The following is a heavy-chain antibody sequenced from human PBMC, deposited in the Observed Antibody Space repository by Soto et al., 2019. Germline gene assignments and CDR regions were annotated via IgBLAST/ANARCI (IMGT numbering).Heavy chain of an antibody. J-gene: IGHJ6*02. D-gene: IGHD1-7*01. CDR2: VYYSSAT. CDR3: LRTFCTGTGCPAHGVDV. V-gene: IGHV4-61*01. Sequence: QVHLQESGPGLVKPSETLSLTCTVSGGSVSSASYYWTWIRQPPGKGLEWIGYVYYSSATNYNPYNPPHNPSVKSRGTISIDTSKNQVSLKLSPMTAADTAVYYPLRTFCTGTGCPAHGVDVWGQGTTVNVPS. CDR1: GGSVSSASYY.